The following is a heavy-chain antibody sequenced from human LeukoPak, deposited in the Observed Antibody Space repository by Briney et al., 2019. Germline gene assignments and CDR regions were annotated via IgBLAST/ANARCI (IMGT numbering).Heavy chain of an antibody. D-gene: IGHD1-1*01. V-gene: IGHV3-21*01. CDR3: ARKRLAVFFDY. CDR2: ISSSSSYI. J-gene: IGHJ4*02. CDR1: GFTFSSYT. Sequence: GGSLRLSCAASGFTFSSYTMNWVRQAPGKGLEWVSSISSSSSYIYYADSVRGRFTISRDNAKNSLYLQMNSLRAEDTAVYYCARKRLAVFFDYWGQGTLVTVSS.